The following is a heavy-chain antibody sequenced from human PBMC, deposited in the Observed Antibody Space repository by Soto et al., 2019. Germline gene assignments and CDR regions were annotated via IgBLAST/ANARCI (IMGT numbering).Heavy chain of an antibody. CDR3: ARGSSAYGSSLPCYMDV. CDR1: GYTFTSYD. J-gene: IGHJ6*03. D-gene: IGHD3-10*01. V-gene: IGHV1-8*01. Sequence: QVQLVQSGAEVKKPGASVKVSCKASGYTFTSYDINWVRQATGQGLEWMGWMNTNSGNTVDAQKFQGRVTMTRNTTISTAYMELSSLRSEDTAGYYGARGSSAYGSSLPCYMDVWGKGTTVTVSS. CDR2: MNTNSGNT.